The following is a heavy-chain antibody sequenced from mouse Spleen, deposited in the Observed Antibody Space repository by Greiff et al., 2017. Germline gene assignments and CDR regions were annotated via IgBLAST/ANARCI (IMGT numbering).Heavy chain of an antibody. J-gene: IGHJ4*01. V-gene: IGHV1-80*01. Sequence: QVQLQQSGAELVRPGSSVKISCKASGYAFSSYWMNWVKQRPGQGLEWIGQIYPGDGDTNYNGKFKGKATLTADKSSSTAYMQLSSLTSEDSAVYFCARFFITTVVATDYAMDYWGQGTSVTVSS. CDR1: GYAFSSYW. CDR3: ARFFITTVVATDYAMDY. D-gene: IGHD1-1*01. CDR2: IYPGDGDT.